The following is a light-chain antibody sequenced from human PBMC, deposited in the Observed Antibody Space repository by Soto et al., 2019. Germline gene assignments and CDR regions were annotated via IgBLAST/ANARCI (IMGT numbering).Light chain of an antibody. Sequence: DIQMTQSPTSLSASVGDRVTITCRASQGIRNFVAWYQQKPGKAPKLLIYAASTLQSRVPSRFSGSGSGTDFTLTINSLQPEDVATYSCQKYSSVPVFGSGTKVAIK. J-gene: IGKJ3*01. V-gene: IGKV1-27*01. CDR3: QKYSSVPV. CDR1: QGIRNF. CDR2: AAS.